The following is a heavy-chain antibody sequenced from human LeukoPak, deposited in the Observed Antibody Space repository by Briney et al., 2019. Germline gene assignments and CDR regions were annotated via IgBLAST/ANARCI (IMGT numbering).Heavy chain of an antibody. D-gene: IGHD3-10*01. CDR3: GQSSPVLLWS. CDR2: ITWNSGDI. Sequence: GGSLRLSCAASGFTFDDAMHWVRQVPGKGLEWVSGITWNSGDIDYADSVKGRFTISRDNAKNTLYLQMNSLRAEDTAVYYCGQSSPVLLWSWGQGTLVTVSS. V-gene: IGHV3-9*01. CDR1: GFTFDDA. J-gene: IGHJ5*02.